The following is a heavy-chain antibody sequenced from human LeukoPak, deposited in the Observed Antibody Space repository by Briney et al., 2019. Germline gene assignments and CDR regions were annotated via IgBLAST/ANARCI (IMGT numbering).Heavy chain of an antibody. D-gene: IGHD1-26*01. CDR2: ISGSGGST. CDR3: AKDLYSGSEGYAFDI. J-gene: IGHJ3*02. CDR1: RFTFSSYW. Sequence: GGSLRLSCAASRFTFSSYWMSWVRQAPGKGLEWVSAISGSGGSTYYADSVKGRFTISRDNSKNTLYLQMNSLRAEDTAVYYCAKDLYSGSEGYAFDIWGQGTMVTVSS. V-gene: IGHV3-23*01.